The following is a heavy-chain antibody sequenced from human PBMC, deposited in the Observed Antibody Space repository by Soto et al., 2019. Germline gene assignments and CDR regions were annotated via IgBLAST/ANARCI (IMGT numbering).Heavy chain of an antibody. CDR1: GYTFTSYG. J-gene: IGHJ5*02. Sequence: ASVKVSCKASGYTFTSYGISWVRPAPGQGLEWMGWISAYNGNTNYAQKLQGRVTMNTDTSTSTAYMELRSLRSDDTAVYYCARCPSYYYDSSGYWVSWFDPWGQGTLVTVSS. V-gene: IGHV1-18*04. D-gene: IGHD3-22*01. CDR3: ARCPSYYYDSSGYWVSWFDP. CDR2: ISAYNGNT.